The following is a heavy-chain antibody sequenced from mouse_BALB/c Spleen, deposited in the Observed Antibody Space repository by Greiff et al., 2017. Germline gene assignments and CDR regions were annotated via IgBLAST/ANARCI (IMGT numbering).Heavy chain of an antibody. V-gene: IGHV5-17*02. CDR1: GFTFSSFG. CDR2: ISSGSSTI. D-gene: IGHD1-1*01. Sequence: DVHLVESGGGLVQPGGSRKLSCAASGFTFSSFGMHWVRQAPEKGLEWVAYISSGSSTIYYADTVKGRFTISRDNPKNTLFLQMTSIRSEDTAMYYCASYYYGSSPYAMDYWGQGTSVTVSS. CDR3: ASYYYGSSPYAMDY. J-gene: IGHJ4*01.